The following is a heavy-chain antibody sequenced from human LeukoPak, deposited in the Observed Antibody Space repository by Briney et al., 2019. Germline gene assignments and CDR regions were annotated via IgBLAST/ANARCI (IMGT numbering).Heavy chain of an antibody. CDR2: ISYQGNNK. CDR3: ASRYSSSWYYYYYYMDV. D-gene: IGHD6-13*01. V-gene: IGHV3-30*04. CDR1: GFTFTNFA. J-gene: IGHJ6*03. Sequence: PGGSLRLSCAASGFTFTNFAMHWVRQAPGKGLEWVAVISYQGNNKNYADSVKGRFSISRDNSKNTLYLQMNSLRAEDTAVYYCASRYSSSWYYYYYYMDVWGKGTTVTVSS.